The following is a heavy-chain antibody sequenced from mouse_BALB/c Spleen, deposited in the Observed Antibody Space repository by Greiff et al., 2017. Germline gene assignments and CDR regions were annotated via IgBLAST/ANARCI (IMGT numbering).Heavy chain of an antibody. J-gene: IGHJ2*01. CDR3: TRAHYGNYDY. CDR1: GYTFTDYA. CDR2: ISTYYGDA. V-gene: IGHV1S137*01. D-gene: IGHD2-1*01. Sequence: QVHVKQSGAELVRPGVSVKISCKGSGYTFTDYAMHWVKQSHAKSLEWIGVISTYYGDASYNQKFKGKATLTVDTSSSTAYMQLSSLTSEDSAVYYCTRAHYGNYDYWGQGTTLTVSS.